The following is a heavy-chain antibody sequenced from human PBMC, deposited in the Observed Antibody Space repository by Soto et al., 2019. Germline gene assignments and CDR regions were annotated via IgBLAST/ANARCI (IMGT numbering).Heavy chain of an antibody. J-gene: IGHJ6*02. D-gene: IGHD2-15*01. CDR2: ISSSSSYI. CDR1: GFTFSSYS. Sequence: PGGSLRLSCAASGFTFSSYSMNWVRQAPGKGLEWVSSISSSSSYIYYADSVKGRFTISRDNAKNSLYLQMNSLRAEDTAVYYCARTYCSGGSCYSVFAGYYYGMDVWGQGTTVTV. CDR3: ARTYCSGGSCYSVFAGYYYGMDV. V-gene: IGHV3-21*01.